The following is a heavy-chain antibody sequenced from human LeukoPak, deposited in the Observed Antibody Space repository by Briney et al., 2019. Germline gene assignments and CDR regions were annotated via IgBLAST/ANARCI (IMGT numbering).Heavy chain of an antibody. CDR2: INHSGST. CDR1: GGSISSYY. D-gene: IGHD3-10*01. J-gene: IGHJ4*02. V-gene: IGHV4-34*01. CDR3: AREVRFSMVRGEIDC. Sequence: SETLSLTCTVSGGSISSYYWSWIRQPPGKGLERIGEINHSGSTNYNPSLKSRVTISIDKSKNQFSLKLSSVTAADTAVYYCAREVRFSMVRGEIDCWGQGTLVTVSS.